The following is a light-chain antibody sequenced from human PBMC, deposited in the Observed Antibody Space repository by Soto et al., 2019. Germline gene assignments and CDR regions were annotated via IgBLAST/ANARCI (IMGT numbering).Light chain of an antibody. CDR3: LQDHNYPLT. Sequence: AIQMTQSPSSLSASIGDRVTVTCRASQGSGNDLGWYQQKAGKAPKRLIYAASSLQSGVPSRFSGSGFGTNFTLTVSSLQPEDFETYDCLQDHNYPLTFGGGNKVEIK. V-gene: IGKV1-6*01. CDR2: AAS. CDR1: QGSGND. J-gene: IGKJ4*01.